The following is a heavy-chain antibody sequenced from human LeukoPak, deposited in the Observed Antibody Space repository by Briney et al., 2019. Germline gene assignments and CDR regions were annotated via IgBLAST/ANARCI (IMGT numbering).Heavy chain of an antibody. D-gene: IGHD1-7*01. CDR3: ARGPYNWNYALYYYYMDV. Sequence: GGSLRLSCASSGFTVSTNYMSWVRQAPGKGLEGVSVIYSGASTYYVDSVKGRFTISRDNSKNTLYLQMISLRAEDMAVYYCARGPYNWNYALYYYYMDVWGKGTTVTVSS. V-gene: IGHV3-53*01. CDR2: IYSGAST. CDR1: GFTVSTNY. J-gene: IGHJ6*03.